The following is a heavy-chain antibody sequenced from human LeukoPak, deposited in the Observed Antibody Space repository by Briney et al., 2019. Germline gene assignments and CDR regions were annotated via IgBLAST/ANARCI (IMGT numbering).Heavy chain of an antibody. CDR2: IIPIFGTA. CDR1: GGTFSSYA. V-gene: IGHV1-69*05. Sequence: SVKVSCKASGGTFSSYAISWVRQAPGQGLEWMGGIIPIFGTANYAQKFQGRVTITTDESTSTAYMELSSLRSEDTAVYYCARAPPESSGRPQMYFDLWGRGTLVTVSS. CDR3: ARAPPESSGRPQMYFDL. J-gene: IGHJ2*01. D-gene: IGHD6-25*01.